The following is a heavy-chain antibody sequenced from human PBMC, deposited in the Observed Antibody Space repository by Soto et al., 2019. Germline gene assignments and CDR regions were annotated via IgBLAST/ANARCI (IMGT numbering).Heavy chain of an antibody. V-gene: IGHV3-66*01. Sequence: HPGGSLRLSCAAPGFTVSSYYMTWVRQAPGKGLEWVSVIYSVGSTYYAGSVKGRFTISRDNSKNTLYLQMNSLRAEDTAVYYCARGSYYGSGTYNYFDYWGQGT. J-gene: IGHJ4*02. CDR1: GFTVSSYY. D-gene: IGHD3-10*01. CDR2: IYSVGST. CDR3: ARGSYYGSGTYNYFDY.